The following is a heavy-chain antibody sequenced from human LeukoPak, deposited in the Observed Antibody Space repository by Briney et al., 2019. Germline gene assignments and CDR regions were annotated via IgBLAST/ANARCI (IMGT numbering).Heavy chain of an antibody. Sequence: PGGSLRLSCAASGFTFSSYRLNWVRQAPGRGVEGVSSISSSSNYIDYADSVKGRFTISRDNAKNALYLQINSLRAEDTAVYSCAMVYYYDSSGYVNGAFDIWGQGRMVTVSS. V-gene: IGHV3-21*01. D-gene: IGHD3-22*01. CDR1: GFTFSSYR. J-gene: IGHJ3*02. CDR3: AMVYYYDSSGYVNGAFDI. CDR2: ISSSSNYI.